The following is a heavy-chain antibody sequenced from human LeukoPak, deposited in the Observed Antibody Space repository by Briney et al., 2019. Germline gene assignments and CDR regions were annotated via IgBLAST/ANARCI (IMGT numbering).Heavy chain of an antibody. CDR3: ARTYYYDTAGPLDAFDI. V-gene: IGHV3-43*02. CDR2: ISGDGGST. D-gene: IGHD3-22*01. J-gene: IGHJ3*02. CDR1: GFSFDDCA. Sequence: PGGSLRPSCAASGFSFDDCAMHWVRQAPGKGLQWVSLISGDGGSTYYADSVKGRSTISRDNSKNSLYLQMNSLRTEDTALYFCARTYYYDTAGPLDAFDIWGQGTMVTVSS.